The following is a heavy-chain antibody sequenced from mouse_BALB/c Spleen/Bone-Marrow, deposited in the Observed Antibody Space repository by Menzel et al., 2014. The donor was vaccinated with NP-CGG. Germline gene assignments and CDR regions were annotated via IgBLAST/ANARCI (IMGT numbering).Heavy chain of an antibody. V-gene: IGHV1-12*01. CDR1: GYTFTSYN. CDR2: IYPGNGGT. Sequence: LQQSGAELVKPGASVEMSCKATGYTFTSYNVHWVKQTPGQGLEWIGAIYPGNGGTAYSQKFKDKATLTADKSSSTAYMQLSRLTSEDSAVYYCARSRYYYAMDYWGQGTSATVSS. J-gene: IGHJ4*01. CDR3: ARSRYYYAMDY.